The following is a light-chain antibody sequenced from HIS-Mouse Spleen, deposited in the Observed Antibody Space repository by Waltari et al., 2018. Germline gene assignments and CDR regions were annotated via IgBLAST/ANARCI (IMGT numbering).Light chain of an antibody. Sequence: QSALTQPASVSGSPGQSLTISCTGTSSDVGGYNYASWYQQHPSKAPKLMIYEVSNRPSGVSNRFSGSKSGNTASLTISGLQAEDEADYYCSSYTSSSTPYVFGTGTNVTVL. CDR2: EVS. V-gene: IGLV2-14*01. CDR3: SSYTSSSTPYV. J-gene: IGLJ1*01. CDR1: SSDVGGYNY.